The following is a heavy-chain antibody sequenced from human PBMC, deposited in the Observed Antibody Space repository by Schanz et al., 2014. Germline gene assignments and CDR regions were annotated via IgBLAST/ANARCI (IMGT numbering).Heavy chain of an antibody. D-gene: IGHD3-10*01. CDR3: VVWFGGVRNS. J-gene: IGHJ4*02. CDR2: ISYDGTTK. CDR1: GFTFSSYT. V-gene: IGHV3-30*04. Sequence: QVQLVESGGGVVQPGRSLRLSCAASGFTFSSYTMHWVRQAPGTGLEWVAVISYDGTTKYYEVSVKGRFTISRDNSKNTLDLQMTSLKTEETAVYYCVVWFGGVRNSWGQGTLVTVSS.